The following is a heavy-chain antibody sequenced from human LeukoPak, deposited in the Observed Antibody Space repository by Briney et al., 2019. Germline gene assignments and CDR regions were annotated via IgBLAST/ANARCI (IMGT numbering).Heavy chain of an antibody. CDR1: GFTFSSYG. J-gene: IGHJ4*02. D-gene: IGHD3-16*01. CDR2: ISYDGSNK. V-gene: IGHV3-30*18. CDR3: AKLYDYVWGSPDY. Sequence: PGGSLRLSCAASGFTFSSYGMHWVRQAPGKGLEWVAVISYDGSNKYYADSVKGRFTISRDNSKNTLYLQMNSLRAEDTAVYYCAKLYDYVWGSPDYWGQGTLVTVSS.